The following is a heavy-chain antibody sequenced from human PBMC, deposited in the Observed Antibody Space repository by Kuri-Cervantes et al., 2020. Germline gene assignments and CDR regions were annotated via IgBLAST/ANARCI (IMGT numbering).Heavy chain of an antibody. V-gene: IGHV4-4*07. CDR1: GGSISSYY. CDR2: IYTSGST. D-gene: IGHD3-10*01. J-gene: IGHJ6*02. CDR3: ARDPGYYYGSGSLLWGRDYYGMDV. Sequence: GSLRLSCTVSGGSISSYYWSWIRQPAGKGLEWIGRIYTSGSTNYNPSLKSRVTMSVDTSKNQFSLKLSSVTAADTAVYYCARDPGYYYGSGSLLWGRDYYGMDVWGQGTTVTVSS.